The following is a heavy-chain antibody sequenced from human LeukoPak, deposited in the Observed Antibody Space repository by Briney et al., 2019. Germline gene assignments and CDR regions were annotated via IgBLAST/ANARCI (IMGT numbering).Heavy chain of an antibody. V-gene: IGHV4-59*01. Sequence: SETLSLTCTVSGGSISSYYWSWIRQPPGKGLEWIGYIYYSGSTNYNPSLKSRVTISVDTSKNQFSLKLSSVTAADTAVYYCARDSTQSYYDFWSGHYSRPDAFDIWGQGTMVTVSS. D-gene: IGHD3-3*01. CDR1: GGSISSYY. J-gene: IGHJ3*02. CDR3: ARDSTQSYYDFWSGHYSRPDAFDI. CDR2: IYYSGST.